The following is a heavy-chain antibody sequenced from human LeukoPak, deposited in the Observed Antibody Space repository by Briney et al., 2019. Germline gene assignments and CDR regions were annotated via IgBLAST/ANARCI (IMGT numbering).Heavy chain of an antibody. D-gene: IGHD4-17*01. V-gene: IGHV1-8*01. CDR2: MNPNSGNT. Sequence: ASVKVSCKASGYTFTSYDINWVRQATGQGLEWMGWMNPNSGNTGYAQKFQGRVTMTRNTSISTAYMELSSLRSEDTAVYYCARDLATVTPTQTTTFDYWGQGTLVTVSS. J-gene: IGHJ4*02. CDR1: GYTFTSYD. CDR3: ARDLATVTPTQTTTFDY.